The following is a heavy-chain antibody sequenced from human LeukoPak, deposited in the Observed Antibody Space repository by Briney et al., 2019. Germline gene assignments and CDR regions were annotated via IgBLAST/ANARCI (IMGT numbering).Heavy chain of an antibody. D-gene: IGHD2-2*01. V-gene: IGHV4-39*01. CDR3: ARHGPAAHQTHTFDY. J-gene: IGHJ4*02. CDR1: GGSISNSIYY. Sequence: SETLSLTCTVSGGSISNSIYYWGWIRQPPGKGLEWIGSIYYSGSTSYNPSLKSRVTISVDTSKNQFSLKLSSVTAADTAVYYCARHGPAAHQTHTFDYWGQGTLVTVSS. CDR2: IYYSGST.